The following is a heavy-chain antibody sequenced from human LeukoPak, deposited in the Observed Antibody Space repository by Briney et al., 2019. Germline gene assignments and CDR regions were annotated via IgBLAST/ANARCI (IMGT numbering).Heavy chain of an antibody. V-gene: IGHV3-9*01. D-gene: IGHD3-10*01. Sequence: GGSLRLSCAASGFTFDDYAVHWVRQAPGKGLEWVSGISWNSGSIGYADSVKGRFTISRDNAKNFLYLQMNSLRAEDTALYYCAKDSAITMVRGVISAQHDNYGMDVWGQGTTVTVSS. CDR1: GFTFDDYA. CDR3: AKDSAITMVRGVISAQHDNYGMDV. J-gene: IGHJ6*02. CDR2: ISWNSGSI.